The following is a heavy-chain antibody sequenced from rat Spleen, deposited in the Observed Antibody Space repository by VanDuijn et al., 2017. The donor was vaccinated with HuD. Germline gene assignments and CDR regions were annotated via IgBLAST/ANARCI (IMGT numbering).Heavy chain of an antibody. CDR3: ARHASLYGPGFAY. D-gene: IGHD1-2*01. Sequence: EVQLVESDGGLVQPGRSLKLSCAASGFTFSDYYMAWVRQAPTKGLEWVATISYDGSSTYYRDSVKGRFTISRDNAKSTLYLQMDSLRSEDTATYYCARHASLYGPGFAYWGQGTLVTVSS. CDR1: GFTFSDYY. V-gene: IGHV5-29*01. CDR2: ISYDGSST. J-gene: IGHJ3*01.